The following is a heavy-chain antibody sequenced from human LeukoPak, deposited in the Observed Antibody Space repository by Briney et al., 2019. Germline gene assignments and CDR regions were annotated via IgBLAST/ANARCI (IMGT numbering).Heavy chain of an antibody. CDR3: ARDDYVWGSIDAFDI. J-gene: IGHJ3*02. Sequence: GGSLRLSCAASGFTSTTYSMNWVRQAPGKGLEWVSSITSSSASMYYADSVKGRFTISRDNAKNSLYLQMNSLRAEDTAVYYCARDDYVWGSIDAFDIWGQGTMVTVSS. V-gene: IGHV3-21*01. CDR1: GFTSTTYS. D-gene: IGHD3-16*01. CDR2: ITSSSASM.